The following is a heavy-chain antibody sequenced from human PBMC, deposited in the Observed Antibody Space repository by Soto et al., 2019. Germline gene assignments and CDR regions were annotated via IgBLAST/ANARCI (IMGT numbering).Heavy chain of an antibody. CDR3: ARRAYNYANMDV. Sequence: QVQLVQSGAEVKKPGASVKVSCETSGYTFTTYYMHWVRRAPGQGPEWMGMINPCGGSTSYAQKFQGRVTMNRDTSTRTIYMELSSLRRDDTAIYYCARRAYNYANMDVWGQGTTVTVSS. CDR2: INPCGGST. V-gene: IGHV1-46*01. D-gene: IGHD5-18*01. CDR1: GYTFTTYY. J-gene: IGHJ6*02.